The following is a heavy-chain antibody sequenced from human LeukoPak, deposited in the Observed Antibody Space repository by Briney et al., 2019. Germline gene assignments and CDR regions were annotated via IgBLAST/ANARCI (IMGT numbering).Heavy chain of an antibody. Sequence: PGGSLRLSCAASGFTFSSYWMHWVRQVPGKGLVWVSRIDANGGGTTYADSVKGRFAISRDNAKNTLYLQMSSLRIEDTAVYYCTRVQAGRSGLMDVWGRGTTVTVSS. CDR1: GFTFSSYW. J-gene: IGHJ6*02. V-gene: IGHV3-74*01. CDR3: TRVQAGRSGLMDV. CDR2: IDANGGGT. D-gene: IGHD2-8*02.